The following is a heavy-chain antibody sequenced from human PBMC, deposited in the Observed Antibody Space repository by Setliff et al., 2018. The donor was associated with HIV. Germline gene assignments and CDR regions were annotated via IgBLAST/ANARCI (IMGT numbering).Heavy chain of an antibody. CDR1: GFPVSNNY. Sequence: GGSLRLSCAASGFPVSNNYVTWVRQAPGKGLEWVANINPDGSGRYYVDSVRDRFTISRDNAKNSLYLQMNTLRVEDTAVYYCARRTSVGSLAWGQGTLVTVSS. CDR2: INPDGSGR. V-gene: IGHV3-7*03. J-gene: IGHJ5*01. D-gene: IGHD3-10*01. CDR3: ARRTSVGSLA.